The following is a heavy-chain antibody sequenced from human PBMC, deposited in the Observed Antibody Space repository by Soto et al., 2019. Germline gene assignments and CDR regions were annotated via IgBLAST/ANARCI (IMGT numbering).Heavy chain of an antibody. CDR1: GDTFTYYK. V-gene: IGHV1-46*01. D-gene: IGHD2-21*02. Sequence: QVQLMQSGAEVKKPGASGKVSSKASGDTFTYYKIHWVRQAPGQGLEWMGTVNPSGGHTTYAQHFVGRVTMTRDTSTSTLYMELTSLTSAVTAIYYCARGGHVVVVTAALDYWGQGTLVTVSS. CDR2: VNPSGGHT. CDR3: ARGGHVVVVTAALDY. J-gene: IGHJ4*02.